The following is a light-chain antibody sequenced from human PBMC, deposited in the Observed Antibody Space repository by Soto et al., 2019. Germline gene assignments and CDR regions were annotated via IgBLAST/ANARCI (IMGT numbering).Light chain of an antibody. Sequence: EIVLTQSPGTLSLSPGERATLSCRASQSVSSNYLAWYQQKPGQAPRVLIYVASSRATDIPDRFSGSGSATDFTLTISRLEPEDFAVYYCQQYGSSPITFGQGTRLEIK. CDR3: QQYGSSPIT. CDR1: QSVSSNY. J-gene: IGKJ5*01. V-gene: IGKV3-20*01. CDR2: VAS.